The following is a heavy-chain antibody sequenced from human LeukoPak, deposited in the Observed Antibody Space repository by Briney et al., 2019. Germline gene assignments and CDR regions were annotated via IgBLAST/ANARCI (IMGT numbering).Heavy chain of an antibody. J-gene: IGHJ4*02. CDR1: GGTFSSYA. CDR2: IIPIFGTA. V-gene: IGHV1-69*05. Sequence: SVKVSCKASGGTFSSYAISWVRQAPGQGLEWMGGIIPIFGTANYAQKFQGRVTITTDESTSTAYMELSSLRSEDTAVYYCARSYYYYARIDYWGQGTLVTVSS. CDR3: ARSYYYYARIDY. D-gene: IGHD3-16*01.